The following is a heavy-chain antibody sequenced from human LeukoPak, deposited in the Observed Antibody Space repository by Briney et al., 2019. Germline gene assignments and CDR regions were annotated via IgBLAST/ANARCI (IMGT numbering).Heavy chain of an antibody. CDR1: GFTVSSNY. D-gene: IGHD5-18*01. CDR2: ISSSSSTI. J-gene: IGHJ4*02. V-gene: IGHV3-48*01. CDR3: ARGPGGGYSYGDFDY. Sequence: GGSLRLSCAASGFTVSSNYMSWVRQAPGKGLEWVSYISSSSSTIYYADSVKGRFTISRDNAKNSLYLQMNSLRAEDTAVYYCARGPGGGYSYGDFDYWGQGTLVTVSS.